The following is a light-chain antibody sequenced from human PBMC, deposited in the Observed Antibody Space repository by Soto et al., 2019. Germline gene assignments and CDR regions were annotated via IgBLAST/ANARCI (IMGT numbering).Light chain of an antibody. V-gene: IGLV2-8*01. CDR2: GVT. Sequence: QSALTQPPSASGSPGQSVTISCTGTSSDVGGDDRVSWFQQHPGQAPKLLIYGVTDRISGVPYRFSGSKSGNTASLTVSGLQAEDEADYYCASYGGREDMIFGGGTKHTVL. CDR3: ASYGGREDMI. J-gene: IGLJ2*01. CDR1: SSDVGGDDR.